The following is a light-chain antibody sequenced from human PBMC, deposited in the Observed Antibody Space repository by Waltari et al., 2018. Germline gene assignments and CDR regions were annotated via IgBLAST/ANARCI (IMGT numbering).Light chain of an antibody. CDR3: QQSYITHYT. CDR1: QSITSH. CDR2: TAS. Sequence: EIQMTQAAFSLSASVGVRVTITCRASQSITSHLNWFQQQPGRAPKLLIHTASSLESGVPSRFSGSVSGTHFTLTISSLQPEDFATYFCQQSYITHYTFGQRTKLEI. V-gene: IGKV1-39*01. J-gene: IGKJ2*01.